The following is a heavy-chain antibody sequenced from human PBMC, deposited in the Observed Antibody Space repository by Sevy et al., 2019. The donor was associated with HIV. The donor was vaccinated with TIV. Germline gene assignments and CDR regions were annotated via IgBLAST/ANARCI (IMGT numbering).Heavy chain of an antibody. J-gene: IGHJ4*02. CDR1: GFTFSSYV. D-gene: IGHD3-22*01. Sequence: GGSLRLSCAASGFTFSSYVLSWVRQAPGKELEWVSTISGSGGSTYYADSVKGRFSISRDNSKNTMYLEMNSLRAEDTAVYYCAKEYTSGYSWGQGTLVTVSS. CDR2: ISGSGGST. V-gene: IGHV3-23*01. CDR3: AKEYTSGYS.